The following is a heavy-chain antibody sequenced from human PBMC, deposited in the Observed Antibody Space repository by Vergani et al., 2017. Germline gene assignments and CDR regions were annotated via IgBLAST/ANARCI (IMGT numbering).Heavy chain of an antibody. CDR2: VFHSGSA. Sequence: QVQLQESGPGLVKPSETLSLTCSVSGYSISRGYYWGWIRQPPGKGLEWIATVFHSGSAYYNPSLRRRVTISVETSKNQFSLRLTTLTAADTAVYYCAGGRRGLAAAGINYWGQGTLVTVSS. V-gene: IGHV4-38-2*02. CDR1: GYSISRGYY. J-gene: IGHJ4*02. CDR3: AGGRRGLAAAGINY. D-gene: IGHD6-13*01.